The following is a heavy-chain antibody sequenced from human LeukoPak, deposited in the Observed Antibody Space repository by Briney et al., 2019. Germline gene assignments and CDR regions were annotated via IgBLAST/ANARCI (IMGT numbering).Heavy chain of an antibody. J-gene: IGHJ4*02. V-gene: IGHV3-48*01. CDR3: ARDLRVYYYDSSGYCFDY. Sequence: PGGSLRLSCAASGFTFSSYAMSWVRQAPGKGLEWVSYISSSSTIYYADSVKGRFTISRDNAKNSLYLQMNSLRAEDTAVYYCARDLRVYYYDSSGYCFDYWGQGTLVTVSS. D-gene: IGHD3-22*01. CDR1: GFTFSSYA. CDR2: ISSSSTI.